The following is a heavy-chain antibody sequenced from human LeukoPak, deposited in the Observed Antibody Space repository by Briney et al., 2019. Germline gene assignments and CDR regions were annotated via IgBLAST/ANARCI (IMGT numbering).Heavy chain of an antibody. D-gene: IGHD3-3*01. CDR3: ARISRSAYDFWSGYPSNAFDI. CDR1: GGSISSSSYY. J-gene: IGHJ3*02. V-gene: IGHV4-39*01. Sequence: SETLSLTCTVSGGSISSSSYYWGWIRQPPGKGLEWIGSIYYSGSTYYNPSLKSRVTISVDTSKNQFSLKLSSVTAADTAVYYCARISRSAYDFWSGYPSNAFDIWGQGTMVTVSS. CDR2: IYYSGST.